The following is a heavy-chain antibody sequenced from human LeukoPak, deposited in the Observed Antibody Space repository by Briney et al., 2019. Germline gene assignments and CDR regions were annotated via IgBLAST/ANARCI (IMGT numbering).Heavy chain of an antibody. J-gene: IGHJ4*02. CDR3: ATGRDNSDWQKRFDS. Sequence: GGSLRLSCAASGFTFSTYWMNWYRQAPGKGLEWVGNINQDASEINYVDSVRGRFTISRDNAKNSLHPQMNSLRAEDTAVYYCATGRDNSDWQKRFDSWGQGTLVTVSS. CDR2: INQDASEI. CDR1: GFTFSTYW. D-gene: IGHD2-21*02. V-gene: IGHV3-7*01.